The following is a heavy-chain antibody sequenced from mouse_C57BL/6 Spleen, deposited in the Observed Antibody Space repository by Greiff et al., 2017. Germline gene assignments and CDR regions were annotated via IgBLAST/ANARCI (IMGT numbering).Heavy chain of an antibody. V-gene: IGHV1-69*01. J-gene: IGHJ3*01. Sequence: QVQLQQPGAELVMPGASVKLSCKASGYTFTSYWMHWVKQRPGQGLEWIGEIDPSDSYTNYNQKFKGKSTLTVDKSSSTAYMQLSSLTSEDSAVYYCARSGGYYYGSSSWFAYWGQGTLVTVSA. CDR1: GYTFTSYW. CDR2: IDPSDSYT. D-gene: IGHD1-1*01. CDR3: ARSGGYYYGSSSWFAY.